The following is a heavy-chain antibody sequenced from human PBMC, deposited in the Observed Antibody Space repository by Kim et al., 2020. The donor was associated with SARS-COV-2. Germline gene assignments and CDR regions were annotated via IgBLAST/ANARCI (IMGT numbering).Heavy chain of an antibody. CDR2: NT. CDR3: ARLFGESILY. V-gene: IGHV1-3*01. Sequence: NTKSSQKFQGRVTITRDTSAGTAYMELSSLRSEDTAVYYCARLFGESILYWGQGTLVTVSS. J-gene: IGHJ4*02. D-gene: IGHD3-10*01.